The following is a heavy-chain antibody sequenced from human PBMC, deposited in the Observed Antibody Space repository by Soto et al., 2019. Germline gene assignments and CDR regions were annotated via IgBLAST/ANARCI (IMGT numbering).Heavy chain of an antibody. D-gene: IGHD6-6*01. Sequence: QVQLVQSGAEVKKPGSSVKVSCKASGGTFSSYAISWVRQAPGQELEWMGGIIPIFVTANYAQKFQGRVTITADESTSTAYMELSSLRSEDTAVYYCARIVGQLAGAHYFDYWGQGPLVTVSS. CDR2: IIPIFVTA. J-gene: IGHJ4*02. CDR3: ARIVGQLAGAHYFDY. V-gene: IGHV1-69*01. CDR1: GGTFSSYA.